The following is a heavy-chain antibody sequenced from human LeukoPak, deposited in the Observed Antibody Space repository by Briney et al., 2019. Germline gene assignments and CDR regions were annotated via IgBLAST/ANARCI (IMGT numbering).Heavy chain of an antibody. J-gene: IGHJ4*02. CDR3: ARDTRDASGIGDNDY. CDR2: IKQDGSEK. Sequence: GGSLRLSCAASGFTFSSYWMSWVRQAPGKGLEWVANIKQDGSEKYYVDSVKGRFTISRDNAKNSLYLQMNSLRAEDTAVYYCARDTRDASGIGDNDYWGQGTLVTVSS. D-gene: IGHD1-14*01. CDR1: GFTFSSYW. V-gene: IGHV3-7*01.